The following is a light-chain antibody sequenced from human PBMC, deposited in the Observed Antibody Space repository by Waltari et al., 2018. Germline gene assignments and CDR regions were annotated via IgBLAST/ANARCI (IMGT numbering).Light chain of an antibody. J-gene: IGKJ2*01. Sequence: EIVLTQSPGTLSLSPGERATLSCRASQSVSSSYLAWYQHKPGQAPRPLIDGASSRATGIPDRFSGSGSGTDFTLTISRLEPEDFAVYYCQQYGSSPALTFGQGTKLEIK. CDR2: GAS. CDR1: QSVSSSY. V-gene: IGKV3-20*01. CDR3: QQYGSSPALT.